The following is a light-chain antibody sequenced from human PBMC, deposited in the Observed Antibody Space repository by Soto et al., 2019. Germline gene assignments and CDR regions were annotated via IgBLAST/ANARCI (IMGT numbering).Light chain of an antibody. Sequence: QSALTQPASVSGSPGQSITISCTGTSSDVGGYHYVSWYQQYPGKAPKLIIYEVTNRPSGVSNRFSGSKSGNTASLTISGLQAEDEADYYCSSYTTSSTRVFGTGTKLTVL. CDR3: SSYTTSSTRV. CDR2: EVT. J-gene: IGLJ1*01. V-gene: IGLV2-14*01. CDR1: SSDVGGYHY.